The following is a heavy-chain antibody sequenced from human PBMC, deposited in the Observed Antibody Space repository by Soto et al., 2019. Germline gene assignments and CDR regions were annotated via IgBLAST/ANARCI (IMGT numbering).Heavy chain of an antibody. D-gene: IGHD6-6*01. CDR3: ARSGAARPDYYYGMDV. CDR2: ISSSSSYI. CDR1: GFTFSSYS. J-gene: IGHJ6*02. Sequence: PGGSLRLSCAASGFTFSSYSMNWVRQAPGKGLEWVSSISSSSSYIYYADSVKGRFTISRDNAKNSLYLQMNSLRAEDTAVYYCARSGAARPDYYYGMDVWGQGTTVTVSS. V-gene: IGHV3-21*01.